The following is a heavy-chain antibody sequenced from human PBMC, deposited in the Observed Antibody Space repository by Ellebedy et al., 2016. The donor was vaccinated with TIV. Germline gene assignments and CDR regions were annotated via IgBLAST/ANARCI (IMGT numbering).Heavy chain of an antibody. Sequence: GESLKISXAASGFTFSSYGMHWVRQAPGKGLEWVAVISYDGSNKYYADSVKGRFTISRDNSKNTLYLQMNSLRAEDTAVYYCAKVLFYGWSEYDAFDIWGQGTMVTVSS. J-gene: IGHJ3*02. CDR1: GFTFSSYG. CDR2: ISYDGSNK. D-gene: IGHD6-19*01. V-gene: IGHV3-30*18. CDR3: AKVLFYGWSEYDAFDI.